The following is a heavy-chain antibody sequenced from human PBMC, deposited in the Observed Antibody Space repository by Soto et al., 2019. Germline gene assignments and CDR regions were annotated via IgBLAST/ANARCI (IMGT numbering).Heavy chain of an antibody. D-gene: IGHD5-12*01. CDR3: ARKGATNPHWYFDL. Sequence: VAVIWYDGSNKYYADSVKGRFTISRDNSKNTLYLQMNSLRAEDTAVYYCARKGATNPHWYFDLWGRGTLVTVSS. J-gene: IGHJ2*01. V-gene: IGHV3-33*01. CDR2: IWYDGSNK.